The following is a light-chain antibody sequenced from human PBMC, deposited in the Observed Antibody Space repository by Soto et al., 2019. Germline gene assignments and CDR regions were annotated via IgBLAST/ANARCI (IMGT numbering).Light chain of an antibody. CDR1: QSVSSY. V-gene: IGKV3-11*01. CDR2: DAS. Sequence: LPQPPATLFFSPAGRATLPCRASQSVSSYLAWYQHKPGQAPRLLIHDASNRATGIPARFSGSGSGTDFTLTISSLQPEDFATYYCQQFRSFPITFGQGTRLEIK. J-gene: IGKJ5*01. CDR3: QQFRSFPIT.